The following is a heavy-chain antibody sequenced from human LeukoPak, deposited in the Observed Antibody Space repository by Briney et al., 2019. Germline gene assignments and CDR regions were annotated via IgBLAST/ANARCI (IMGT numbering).Heavy chain of an antibody. J-gene: IGHJ4*02. D-gene: IGHD3-22*01. CDR1: GFTVSTNY. CDR2: IYSGGST. Sequence: PGGSLRLSCAASGFTVSTNYMSWVRQAPGKGLEWVSVIYSGGSTYYPDSVKGRFTISRDNCKNTLYLHMNNLRAEDTAVYFCVRDGGEDITTSSDYWGRGTLVTVSS. CDR3: VRDGGEDITTSSDY. V-gene: IGHV3-66*01.